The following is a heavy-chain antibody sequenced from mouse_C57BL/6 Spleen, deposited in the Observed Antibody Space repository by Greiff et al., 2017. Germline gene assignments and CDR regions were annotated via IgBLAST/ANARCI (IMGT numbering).Heavy chain of an antibody. Sequence: EVKLMESGPGLVKPSQSLSLTCSVTGYSITSGYYWNWIRQFPGNQLEWMSYISYDGSNNYNPSLKNRISITRDTSKNQFFLKLNSVTTEDTATYYCARSDGYVDYWGQGTTLTVSS. D-gene: IGHD2-3*01. CDR2: ISYDGSN. CDR1: GYSITSGYY. J-gene: IGHJ2*01. CDR3: ARSDGYVDY. V-gene: IGHV3-6*01.